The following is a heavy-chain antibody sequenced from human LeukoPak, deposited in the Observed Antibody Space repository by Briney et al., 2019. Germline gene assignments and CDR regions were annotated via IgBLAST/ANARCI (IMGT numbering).Heavy chain of an antibody. V-gene: IGHV3-30*02. CDR2: IRSDGSTE. CDR3: AKDVPAAFFDY. CDR1: GFTFSSFG. D-gene: IGHD2-2*01. Sequence: GGSLRLSCAASGFTFSSFGVHWVRQSPGKGLEWVTFIRSDGSTEYYADSVKGRFSISRDNSKNTLYLQMNSLRPEDTAVYYCAKDVPAAFFDYWGQGTLVTVSS. J-gene: IGHJ4*02.